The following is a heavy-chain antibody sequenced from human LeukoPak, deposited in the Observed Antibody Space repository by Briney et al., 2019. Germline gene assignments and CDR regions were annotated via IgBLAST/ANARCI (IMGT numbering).Heavy chain of an antibody. D-gene: IGHD3-9*01. V-gene: IGHV3-7*01. CDR3: ERDTGYFKFDY. J-gene: IGHJ4*02. Sequence: GGSLRLSCAGSGFTFSNYWMIWVRQAPGKGLEWVANIKEDGSQKYYVDSVKGRFTISRDNAKNSLYLQMNSLRAEDTAVYYCERDTGYFKFDYWGQGTLVTVSS. CDR2: IKEDGSQK. CDR1: GFTFSNYW.